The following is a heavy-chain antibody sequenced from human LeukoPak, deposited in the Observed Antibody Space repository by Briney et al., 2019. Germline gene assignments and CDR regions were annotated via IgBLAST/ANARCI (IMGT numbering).Heavy chain of an antibody. CDR1: GFTFSSYS. CDR2: ISSSSSYI. D-gene: IGHD5-24*01. Sequence: GGSLRLSCAASGFTFSSYSMNWVRQAPGKGLEWVSSISSSSSYIYYADSVKGRFTISRDNAKNSLYLQMNSLRAEDTAVHYCARDPLGRDGYNSDIWGQGTMVTVSS. J-gene: IGHJ3*02. CDR3: ARDPLGRDGYNSDI. V-gene: IGHV3-21*01.